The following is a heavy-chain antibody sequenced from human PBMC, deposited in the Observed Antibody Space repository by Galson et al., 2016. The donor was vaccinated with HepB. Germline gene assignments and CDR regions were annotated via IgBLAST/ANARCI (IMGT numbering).Heavy chain of an antibody. V-gene: IGHV3-23*01. CDR2: VSGHAGST. Sequence: SLRLSCATSGFAFNTYAMNWVRQAPGKGLEWVAGVSGHAGSTYYADSVKGRFAISRDNSKNTLFLQMNGLRADDTAVYYCASYPGYFPGNWGQGTLVTVFS. CDR1: GFAFNTYA. CDR3: ASYPGYFPGN. J-gene: IGHJ4*02. D-gene: IGHD3-9*01.